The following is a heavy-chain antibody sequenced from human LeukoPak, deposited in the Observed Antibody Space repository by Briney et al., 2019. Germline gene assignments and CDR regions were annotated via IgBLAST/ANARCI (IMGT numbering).Heavy chain of an antibody. CDR1: RDSISRGSYY. V-gene: IGHV4-39*01. D-gene: IGHD4-17*01. J-gene: IGHJ5*02. CDR3: ARQDYVSSYFDP. Sequence: SETLSLTCTVSRDSISRGSYYWGWIRQPPGKGLEWVGTIYYSGSTYYNPSLKSRVTISVDAAKNYFSLSLRSVTAADTALYYCARQDYVSSYFDPWGQGTLVTVSS. CDR2: IYYSGST.